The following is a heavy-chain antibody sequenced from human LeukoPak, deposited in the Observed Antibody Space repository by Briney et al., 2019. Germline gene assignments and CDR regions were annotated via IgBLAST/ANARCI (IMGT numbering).Heavy chain of an antibody. CDR2: VNHRGST. CDR1: GGSFSGYY. J-gene: IGHJ4*02. Sequence: SETLSLSRAVYGGSFSGYYWSWIRQPPGKGLEWIGEVNHRGSTNYNPSLKSRVTISLDTSENQFSLKLSSVTAADTAVYYCARGPSWGARYVNWGQGTLVTVSS. CDR3: ARGPSWGARYVN. V-gene: IGHV4-34*01. D-gene: IGHD1-26*01.